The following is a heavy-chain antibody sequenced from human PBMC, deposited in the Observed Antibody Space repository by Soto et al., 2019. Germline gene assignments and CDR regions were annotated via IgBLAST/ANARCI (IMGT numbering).Heavy chain of an antibody. CDR2: IWYDGSNK. V-gene: IGHV3-33*01. Sequence: QVQLVESGGGVVQPGRSLRLSCAASGFTFSSYGMHWVRQAPGKGLARVAVIWYDGSNKYYADSVKGRFTISRDNSKNTLYLQMNSLRAEDTAVYYCARDYDSSGYPRYYFDYWGQGTLVTVSS. J-gene: IGHJ4*02. D-gene: IGHD3-22*01. CDR3: ARDYDSSGYPRYYFDY. CDR1: GFTFSSYG.